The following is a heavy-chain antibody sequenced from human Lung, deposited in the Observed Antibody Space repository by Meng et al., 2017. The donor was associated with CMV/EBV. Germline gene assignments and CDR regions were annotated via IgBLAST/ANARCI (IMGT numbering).Heavy chain of an antibody. J-gene: IGHJ6*02. Sequence: SVXVSXXASGYTFGTDGISWVRQAPGQGPEWIGWISTYNGDTYSVQKIQGRVSMTTDTSTNTAYMEVRSLRCDDTAVYYCARDVAPHSGYGIDVWGQGTXVTVSS. CDR3: ARDVAPHSGYGIDV. CDR2: ISTYNGDT. V-gene: IGHV1-18*04. D-gene: IGHD2-15*01. CDR1: GYTFGTDG.